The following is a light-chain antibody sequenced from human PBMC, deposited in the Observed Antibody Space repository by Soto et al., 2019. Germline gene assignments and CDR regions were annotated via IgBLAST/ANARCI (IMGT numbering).Light chain of an antibody. V-gene: IGKV3-15*01. Sequence: EIVMTQSPATLSVSPGERATLSCRASQSISNNVAWYQQKPGQAPRLLISAASTRATGIPARFSGSGSGTEFILTISSLQSEDFAVYYCQQYHDCPPSTFGQGTKLEIK. CDR1: QSISNN. J-gene: IGKJ2*02. CDR3: QQYHDCPPST. CDR2: AAS.